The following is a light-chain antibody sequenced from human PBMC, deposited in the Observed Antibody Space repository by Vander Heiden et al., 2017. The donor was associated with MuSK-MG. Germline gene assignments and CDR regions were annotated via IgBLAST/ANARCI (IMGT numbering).Light chain of an antibody. CDR2: STT. CDR3: LLYYGGAWV. J-gene: IGLJ3*02. CDR1: TGAVTSDYY. Sequence: QTVVTQEPSLTVSPGGTVTLTCASSTGAVTSDYYPNWFQQKPGQAPRALMYSTTNRHSWTPARFSGSLLGAKAELTLSGVQPEDEAGYYCLLYYGGAWVFGGGTKLTVL. V-gene: IGLV7-43*01.